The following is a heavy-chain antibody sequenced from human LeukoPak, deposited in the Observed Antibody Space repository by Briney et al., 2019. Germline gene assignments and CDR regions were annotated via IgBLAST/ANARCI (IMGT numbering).Heavy chain of an antibody. CDR3: ARVPKYYFDY. V-gene: IGHV4-34*01. Sequence: SETLSLTCAVYGGSFSGYYWSWIRQPPGKGLEWIGEINHSGSTNYNPSLKSRVTISVDTSKNQFSLKLSSVTAADTAVYYCARVPKYYFDYWGQGTLVTVSS. CDR1: GGSFSGYY. J-gene: IGHJ4*02. CDR2: INHSGST.